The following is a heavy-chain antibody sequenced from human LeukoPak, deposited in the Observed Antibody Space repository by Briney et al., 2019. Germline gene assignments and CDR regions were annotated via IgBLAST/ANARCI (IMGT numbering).Heavy chain of an antibody. CDR2: IYYSGST. V-gene: IGHV4-39*07. Sequence: SETLSLTRTVSGGSISSSSYYWGWIRQPPGKGLEWIGSIYYSGSTYYNPSLKSRVTISVDTSKNQFSLKLSSVTAADTAVYYCARENFSITIFGVVIPHWFDPWGQGTLVTVSS. J-gene: IGHJ5*02. CDR1: GGSISSSSYY. D-gene: IGHD3-3*01. CDR3: ARENFSITIFGVVIPHWFDP.